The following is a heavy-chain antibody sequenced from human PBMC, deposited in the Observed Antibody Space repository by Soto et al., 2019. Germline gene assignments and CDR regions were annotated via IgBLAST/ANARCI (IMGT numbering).Heavy chain of an antibody. D-gene: IGHD3-22*01. CDR1: GFTFSSYD. CDR3: SKQGSHHYDIRVYRQKGFDH. Sequence: EVQLLESGGGLVQPGGSLRLSCVASGFTFSSYDMGWVRQAPGHGLEWVSAIGGSGGSTYYPDSVEGRFTISRDNSKNTPYLHMDSLRVEDTALYYCSKQGSHHYDIRVYRQKGFDHWGQGTLVIVS. CDR2: IGGSGGST. V-gene: IGHV3-23*01. J-gene: IGHJ4*02.